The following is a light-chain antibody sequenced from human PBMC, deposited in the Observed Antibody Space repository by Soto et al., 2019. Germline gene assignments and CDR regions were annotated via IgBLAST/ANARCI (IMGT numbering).Light chain of an antibody. CDR3: LLNSGSLWV. Sequence: QAVVTQEPSLTVSPGGAVTLTCASSTGPVTSGNFPNWFQQKPGQPPRSLLYSTNNKHSWTPARFSGSLLGGKAALTLSDVQPEDEADYYSLLNSGSLWVFGGGTKVTVL. CDR2: STN. CDR1: TGPVTSGNF. V-gene: IGLV7-43*01. J-gene: IGLJ3*02.